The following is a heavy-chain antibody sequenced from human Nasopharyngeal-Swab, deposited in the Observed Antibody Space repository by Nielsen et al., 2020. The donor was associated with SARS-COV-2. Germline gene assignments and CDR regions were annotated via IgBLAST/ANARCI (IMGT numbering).Heavy chain of an antibody. D-gene: IGHD2-21*01. CDR2: ISGSGDTT. Sequence: GGSLRLSCAASGFTFRSYAMSWVRQAPGKGLEWVSIISGSGDTTYYADSVKDRFTISRDNSKNTLYLQTNGLRVEDTAIYYCAKAPYLRGLDVWGQGTTVTVSS. V-gene: IGHV3-23*01. J-gene: IGHJ6*02. CDR3: AKAPYLRGLDV. CDR1: GFTFRSYA.